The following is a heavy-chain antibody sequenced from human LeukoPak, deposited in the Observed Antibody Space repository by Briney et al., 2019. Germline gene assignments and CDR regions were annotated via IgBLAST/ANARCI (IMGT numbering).Heavy chain of an antibody. CDR2: MNPNSGNT. Sequence: ASVKVSCKASGYTFTSYDINWVRQATGQGLEWMGWMNPNSGNTGYAQKFQGRVTMTRNTSISTAYMELSSLRSEDTAVYYCARGIGERGIATDNWFDPWGQGTLVTVSS. V-gene: IGHV1-8*01. J-gene: IGHJ5*02. CDR3: ARGIGERGIATDNWFDP. D-gene: IGHD2-21*01. CDR1: GYTFTSYD.